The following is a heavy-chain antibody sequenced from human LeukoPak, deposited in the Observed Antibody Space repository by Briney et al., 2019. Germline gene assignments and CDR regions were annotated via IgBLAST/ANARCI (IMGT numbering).Heavy chain of an antibody. J-gene: IGHJ4*02. CDR1: VITFISAW. CDR3: ATALRGVGF. D-gene: IGHD3-3*01. V-gene: IGHV3-15*01. CDR2: IKSKTDGGTA. Sequence: GGSLRLSRTASVITFISAWMNCVRQAPGKGLEWVGRIKSKTDGGTAEHAAPVKGRFIISRDDSKNTQYLQMNSLNSDDTGVYYCATALRGVGFWGQGTLVTVPS.